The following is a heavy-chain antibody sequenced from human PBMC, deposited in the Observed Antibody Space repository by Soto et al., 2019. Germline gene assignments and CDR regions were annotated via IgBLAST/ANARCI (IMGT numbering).Heavy chain of an antibody. D-gene: IGHD1-1*01. CDR2: IYYSGST. V-gene: IGHV4-31*03. Sequence: QVQLQESGPGLVKPSQTLSLTCTVSGGSISSGGYYWSWIRQHPGKGLEWIGYIYYSGSTYYNPSLKSRVXXSXDXXKNQFSLKLSSVTAADTAVYYCARADWKHIPGYDYWGQGTLVTVSS. CDR3: ARADWKHIPGYDY. CDR1: GGSISSGGYY. J-gene: IGHJ4*02.